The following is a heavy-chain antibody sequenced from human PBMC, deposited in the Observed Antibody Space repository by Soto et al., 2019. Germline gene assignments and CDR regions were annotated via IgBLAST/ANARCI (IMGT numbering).Heavy chain of an antibody. CDR1: GGSLSSYH. Sequence: AETLSLTCAVYGGSLSSYHWSWIRQSPGKGLEWIGEINESGGTNYSPSLKSRVTISVDTSKNQFSLTLNSVTAADTAVYYCASHRGSWGSFRYRWFDPWGQGTVATVSS. D-gene: IGHD3-16*02. CDR3: ASHRGSWGSFRYRWFDP. V-gene: IGHV4-34*01. J-gene: IGHJ5*02. CDR2: INESGGT.